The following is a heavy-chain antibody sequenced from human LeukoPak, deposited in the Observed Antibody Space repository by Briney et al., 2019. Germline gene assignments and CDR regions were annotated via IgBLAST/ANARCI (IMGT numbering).Heavy chain of an antibody. Sequence: GGSLRLSCAASGFTFSDYYMSWIRQAPGKGLEWVSYISSSGSTIYYADSVKGRFSISRDNAKNSLYLQMNSLRAEDTAVYYCARDRGYCSGGSCYSSAFDIWGQGTMVTVSS. J-gene: IGHJ3*02. CDR1: GFTFSDYY. CDR3: ARDRGYCSGGSCYSSAFDI. V-gene: IGHV3-11*04. CDR2: ISSSGSTI. D-gene: IGHD2-15*01.